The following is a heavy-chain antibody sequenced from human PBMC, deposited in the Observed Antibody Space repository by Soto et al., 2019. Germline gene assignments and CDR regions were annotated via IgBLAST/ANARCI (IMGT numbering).Heavy chain of an antibody. CDR2: INSDGSST. D-gene: IGHD2-2*01. Sequence: GGSLRLSCAAPGFTFSSYWMHWVRQAPGKGLVWVSRINSDGSSTSYADSVKGRFTISRDNAKNTLYLQMNSLRAEDTAVYYCAREYCSSTSCHHLYGMDVWGQGTTVTVSS. J-gene: IGHJ6*02. CDR3: AREYCSSTSCHHLYGMDV. V-gene: IGHV3-74*01. CDR1: GFTFSSYW.